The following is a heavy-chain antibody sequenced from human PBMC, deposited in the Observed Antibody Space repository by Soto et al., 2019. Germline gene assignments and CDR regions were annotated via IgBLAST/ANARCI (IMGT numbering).Heavy chain of an antibody. V-gene: IGHV4-59*08. J-gene: IGHJ5*02. CDR2: IYHTGFT. Sequence: PLETLSLTCNVSGGSIRTSYWTWIRQPPGKGLEWIGYIYHTGFTHYNPSLGGRATISVDTSKSQFSLRLSSVTAADTAVYYCARQGTTPSSYNWFDPWGQGTLVTLSS. CDR1: GGSIRTSY. CDR3: ARQGTTPSSYNWFDP. D-gene: IGHD4-4*01.